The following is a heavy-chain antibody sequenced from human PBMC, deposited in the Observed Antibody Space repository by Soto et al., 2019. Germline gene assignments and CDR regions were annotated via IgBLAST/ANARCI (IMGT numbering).Heavy chain of an antibody. Sequence: SETLSLTCAVYGGSFSGYYWSWIRQPPGKGLEWIGEINHSGSTNYNPSLKSRVTISVDTSKNQFSLKLSSVTAADTAVYYCARRSNGDYGLHFDYWGQGTLVTVSS. CDR3: ARRSNGDYGLHFDY. D-gene: IGHD4-17*01. CDR1: GGSFSGYY. CDR2: INHSGST. J-gene: IGHJ4*02. V-gene: IGHV4-34*01.